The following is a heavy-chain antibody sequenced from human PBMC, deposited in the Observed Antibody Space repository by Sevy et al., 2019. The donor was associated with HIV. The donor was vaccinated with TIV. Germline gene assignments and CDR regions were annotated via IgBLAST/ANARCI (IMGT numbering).Heavy chain of an antibody. CDR1: GLTFDTYG. J-gene: IGHJ4*02. Sequence: GGSLRLSCAASGLTFDTYGMHWVRQTPGKGLEWVAVISSDGNTKYYGDSVKGRFTVSRDNSKSILYLQMNSLRAEDTAIYFCAKDSGYTINSYPGFWGQGTLVTVSS. D-gene: IGHD6-13*01. CDR3: AKDSGYTINSYPGF. CDR2: ISSDGNTK. V-gene: IGHV3-30*18.